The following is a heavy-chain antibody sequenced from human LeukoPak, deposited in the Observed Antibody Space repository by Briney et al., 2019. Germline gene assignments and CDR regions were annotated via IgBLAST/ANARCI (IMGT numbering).Heavy chain of an antibody. J-gene: IGHJ4*02. CDR1: GGTFHSYI. CDR3: SGDY. Sequence: SMKVSCKASGGTFHSYIVTWVRQAPGQGLEWMGGIVPIIGTANYAQKFQGRVTITADDSTSTAYYCARDQRPSCLGGICYSGDYWGQGTLVTVTS. D-gene: IGHD2-15*01. V-gene: IGHV1-69*01. CDR2: IVPIIGTA.